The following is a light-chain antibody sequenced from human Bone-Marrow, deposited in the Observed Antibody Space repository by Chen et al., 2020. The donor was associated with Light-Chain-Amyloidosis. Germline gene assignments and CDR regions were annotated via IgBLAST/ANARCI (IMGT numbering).Light chain of an antibody. CDR3: CSFAGSSTVG. CDR1: SSDVGSYNL. J-gene: IGLJ3*02. V-gene: IGLV2-23*02. Sequence: QSALTQPASVSGSPGQSITISCTGTSSDVGSYNLVSWYQQHPGKAPKFMLYEVNKRPSGVSNRFSGSKSGNTASLTISGLQAEDEADDYCCSFAGSSTVGFGGGTKVTVL. CDR2: EVN.